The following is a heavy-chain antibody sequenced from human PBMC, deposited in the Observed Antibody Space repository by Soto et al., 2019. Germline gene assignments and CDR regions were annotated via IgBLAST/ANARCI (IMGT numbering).Heavy chain of an antibody. J-gene: IGHJ4*02. V-gene: IGHV3-23*01. CDR2: ISGSGGST. D-gene: IGHD2-15*01. CDR3: AKDLGHCSGGSCPTFDY. Sequence: GSLRLSCAASGFTFSSYAMSWVRQAPGKGLEWVSAISGSGGSTYYADSVKGRFTISRDNSKNTLYLQMNSLRAEDTAVYYCAKDLGHCSGGSCPTFDYWGQGTLVTVSS. CDR1: GFTFSSYA.